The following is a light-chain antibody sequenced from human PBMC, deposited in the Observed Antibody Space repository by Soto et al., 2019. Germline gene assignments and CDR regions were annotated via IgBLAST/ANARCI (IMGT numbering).Light chain of an antibody. CDR2: DVS. CDR1: SSDVGGYNY. V-gene: IGLV2-11*01. J-gene: IGLJ1*01. CDR3: LSYAGYCILV. Sequence: QSALTQPRSVSGSPGQSVTISCTGTSSDVGGYNYVSWYQQHPGKAPKIMILDVSERPSGVPDRFSGSKSGNTASLIISGLQAEDEADYYCLSYAGYCILVFGSGTKVTVL.